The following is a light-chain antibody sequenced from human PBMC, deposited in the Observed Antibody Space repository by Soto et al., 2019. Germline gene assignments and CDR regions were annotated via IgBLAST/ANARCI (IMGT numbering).Light chain of an antibody. CDR1: QAISTS. J-gene: IGKJ2*01. V-gene: IGKV1-39*01. CDR2: AAS. CDR3: RQTSQSPPT. Sequence: DIQMTQSPSSLSASVGDRVTISCRASQAISTSLNWYQQKPGKAPKLLIYAASSLQTGVPSRFTGSGSATYFTLTISSLHPEDFATYHCRQTSQSPPTFGQGTKVDIK.